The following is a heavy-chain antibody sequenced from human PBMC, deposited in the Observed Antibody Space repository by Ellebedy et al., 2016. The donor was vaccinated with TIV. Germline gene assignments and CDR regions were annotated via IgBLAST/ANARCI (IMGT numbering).Heavy chain of an antibody. V-gene: IGHV3-30*03. CDR3: ARDRETWCGDPTGLDY. D-gene: IGHD3-10*01. Sequence: GESLKISCAASGFTFSTYGIHWARQAPGKGLVWVAVISYDGSNENYATSVKGRFTISRDNSKNSLYLQMKSLRAEDTAVYYCARDRETWCGDPTGLDYWGQGTLVTVSS. J-gene: IGHJ4*02. CDR2: ISYDGSNE. CDR1: GFTFSTYG.